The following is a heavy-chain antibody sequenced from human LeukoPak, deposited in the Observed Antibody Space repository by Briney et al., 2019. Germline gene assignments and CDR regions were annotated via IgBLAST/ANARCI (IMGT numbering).Heavy chain of an antibody. J-gene: IGHJ4*02. V-gene: IGHV4-59*01. Sequence: SETLSLTCTLSGGSISSYYWSWIRQPPGKGLEWIGYIYCSGSTNYNPSLKSRVTISVDTSKNQFSLKLSSVTAADTAVYYCAREGDSSGPSQLGYWGQGTLVTVSS. CDR2: IYCSGST. CDR1: GGSISSYY. D-gene: IGHD6-19*01. CDR3: AREGDSSGPSQLGY.